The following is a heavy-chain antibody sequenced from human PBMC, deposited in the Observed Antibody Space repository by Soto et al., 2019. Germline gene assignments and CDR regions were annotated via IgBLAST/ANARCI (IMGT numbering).Heavy chain of an antibody. D-gene: IGHD3-10*01. Sequence: EVQWVESGGGLVQPGGSLRLSCEASGFTVAESAMHWVRQAPGKGLEWVSGISWNSRSIDYADSVKGRFTISRDNAKNSLFLQMNSLRPEDTALYYCTKGYYGSGSSYFDYWSRGALVTVSS. V-gene: IGHV3-9*01. CDR1: GFTVAESA. J-gene: IGHJ4*02. CDR2: ISWNSRSI. CDR3: TKGYYGSGSSYFDY.